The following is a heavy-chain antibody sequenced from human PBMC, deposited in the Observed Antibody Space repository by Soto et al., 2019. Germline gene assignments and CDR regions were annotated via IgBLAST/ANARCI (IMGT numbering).Heavy chain of an antibody. CDR1: VFTFSSYA. Sequence: GWSLRLSCSASVFTFSSYAMSWVRQAPGKGLEWVSAISGSGGSTYYADSVKGRFTISRDNSKNTLYLQMNSLRAEDTAVYYCAYSSTPFDYWGQGTLVTAPQ. CDR3: AYSSTPFDY. J-gene: IGHJ4*02. CDR2: ISGSGGST. D-gene: IGHD6-13*01. V-gene: IGHV3-23*01.